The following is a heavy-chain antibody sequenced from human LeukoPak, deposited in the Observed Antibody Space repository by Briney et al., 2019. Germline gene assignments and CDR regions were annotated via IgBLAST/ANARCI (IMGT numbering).Heavy chain of an antibody. D-gene: IGHD6-13*01. CDR3: AKDLGSSSWFTRDDY. CDR1: GFTFSTYS. Sequence: GSLRLSCAASGFTFSTYSMNWVRPAPGKGLEWVAFIRYDGSNKYYADSVKGRFTISRDNSKNTLYLQMNSLRAEDTAVYYCAKDLGSSSWFTRDDYWGQGTLVTVSS. CDR2: IRYDGSNK. V-gene: IGHV3-30*02. J-gene: IGHJ4*02.